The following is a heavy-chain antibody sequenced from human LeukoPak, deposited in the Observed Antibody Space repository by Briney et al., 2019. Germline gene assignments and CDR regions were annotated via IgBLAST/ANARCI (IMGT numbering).Heavy chain of an antibody. CDR2: LQYDGSNK. V-gene: IGHV3-30*02. Sequence: PGGSLRLSCAASGFTFSSYAMHWVRQAPGKGLEWVAFLQYDGSNKYYADSVKGRFTISRDNSKNTLYLQMNSLRAEDTAVYYCAEDGGRIVVVPAASLYDWGQGTLVTVSS. CDR1: GFTFSSYA. D-gene: IGHD2-2*01. J-gene: IGHJ4*02. CDR3: AEDGGRIVVVPAASLYD.